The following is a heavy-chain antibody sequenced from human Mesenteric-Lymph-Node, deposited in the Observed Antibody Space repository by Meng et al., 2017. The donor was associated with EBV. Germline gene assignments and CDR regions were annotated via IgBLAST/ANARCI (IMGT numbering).Heavy chain of an antibody. CDR3: ARVPTYFYDTSGYYSFDY. D-gene: IGHD3-22*01. V-gene: IGHV1-3*01. CDR2: INPANGKT. Sequence: VRLVVMGAEVKQPGASVKVSCRASGYTFGNYAMHWVRQAPGQSLEWMGCINPANGKTKYSQKFQGRVTITRDTFASTAYMELSSLRSEETAVYYCARVPTYFYDTSGYYSFDYWGQGTLVTVSS. J-gene: IGHJ4*02. CDR1: GYTFGNYA.